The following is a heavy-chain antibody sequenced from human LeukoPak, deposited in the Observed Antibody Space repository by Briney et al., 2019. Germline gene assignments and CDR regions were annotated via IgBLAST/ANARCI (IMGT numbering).Heavy chain of an antibody. CDR2: IYYSGST. V-gene: IGHV4-30-4*01. CDR3: AREVSGDSSGYYLDY. J-gene: IGHJ4*02. CDR1: GGSISSGDYY. D-gene: IGHD3-22*01. Sequence: SQTLSLTCTVSGGSISSGDYYWSWIRQPPGKGLEWIRYIYYSGSTYYNPSLKSRVTTSVDTSKNQFSLKLSSVTAADTAVYYCAREVSGDSSGYYLDYWGQGTLVTVSS.